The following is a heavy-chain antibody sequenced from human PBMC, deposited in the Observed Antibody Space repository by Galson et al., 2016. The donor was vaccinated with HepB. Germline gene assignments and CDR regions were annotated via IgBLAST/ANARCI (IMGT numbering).Heavy chain of an antibody. Sequence: SVKVSCRASGYSFSSYGISWVRQAPGQGLVWLGWLSTFNGYTKYAQKPQGRVTMTTDPSTSTAYMELRSLRSDDTAVYYWAIDGLRFLEWLRDGIDVWGQGTTVTVSS. V-gene: IGHV1-18*01. CDR1: GYSFSSYG. J-gene: IGHJ6*02. D-gene: IGHD3-3*01. CDR3: AIDGLRFLEWLRDGIDV. CDR2: LSTFNGYT.